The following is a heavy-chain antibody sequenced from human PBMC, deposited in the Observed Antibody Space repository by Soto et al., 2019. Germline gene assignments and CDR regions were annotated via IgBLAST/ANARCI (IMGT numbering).Heavy chain of an antibody. J-gene: IGHJ4*03. CDR2: ISAYNGNT. CDR1: GYTFTSYG. Sequence: GASVKVSCKASGYTFTSYGISWVRQAPGQGLEWMGWISAYNGNTNYAQKLQGRVTMTTDTSTSTAYMELRSLRSDDTAVYYCARSDDSGGSCYPGYWGHGTLVTVSS. D-gene: IGHD2-15*01. V-gene: IGHV1-18*04. CDR3: ARSDDSGGSCYPGY.